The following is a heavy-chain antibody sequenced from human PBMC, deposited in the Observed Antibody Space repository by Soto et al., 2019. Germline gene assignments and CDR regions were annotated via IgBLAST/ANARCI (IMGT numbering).Heavy chain of an antibody. V-gene: IGHV1-2*04. CDR2: INPNSGGT. D-gene: IGHD3-9*01. CDR3: ATASLSDILTGYYYYYYCMDV. J-gene: IGHJ6*02. Sequence: ASVKVSCKASGYTFTGYYMHWVRQAPGQGLEWMGWINPNSGGTNYAQKFQGWVTMTRDTSISTAYMELSRLRSDDTAVYYCATASLSDILTGYYYYYYCMDVWGQGTTVTVSS. CDR1: GYTFTGYY.